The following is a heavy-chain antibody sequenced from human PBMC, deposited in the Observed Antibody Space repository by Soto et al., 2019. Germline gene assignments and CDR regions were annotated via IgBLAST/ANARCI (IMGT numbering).Heavy chain of an antibody. CDR2: ISAYNGNT. CDR3: ARGVVAATWGSYWFDP. J-gene: IGHJ5*02. D-gene: IGHD2-15*01. CDR1: GYTFTSYG. V-gene: IGHV1-18*01. Sequence: ASVKVSCKASGYTFTSYGISWVRQAPGQGLEWMGWISAYNGNTNYAQKLQGRVTMTTDTSTSTAYMELRSLRSDDTAVYYCARGVVAATWGSYWFDPWGQGTLVTVSS.